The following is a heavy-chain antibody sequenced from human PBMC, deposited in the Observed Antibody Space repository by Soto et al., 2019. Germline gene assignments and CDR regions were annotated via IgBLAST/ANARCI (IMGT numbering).Heavy chain of an antibody. CDR2: ISGSGGST. D-gene: IGHD5-18*01. J-gene: IGHJ4*02. CDR1: GFTFSSYA. CDR3: AKEKWIPLGIDY. V-gene: IGHV3-23*01. Sequence: GWSLRLSCAASGFTFSSYAMSLVRQAPGKGLEWVSAISGSGGSTYYADSVKGRFTISRDNSKNTLYLQMNSLRAEDTAVYYCAKEKWIPLGIDYWGKGTLVTVSS.